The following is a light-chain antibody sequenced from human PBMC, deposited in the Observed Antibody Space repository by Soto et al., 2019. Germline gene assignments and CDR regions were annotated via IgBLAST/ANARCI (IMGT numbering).Light chain of an antibody. V-gene: IGKV3-11*01. J-gene: IGKJ5*01. Sequence: EIFLTQSPAPLSLSPGERATLSCRASQSVSESLAWYQQKPGQAPRLLIYDVSYRATGIPVRFSGSGSGTDFTLTISSLEPEDFAVYYCQQRSDWLPITFGQGTRLET. CDR1: QSVSES. CDR3: QQRSDWLPIT. CDR2: DVS.